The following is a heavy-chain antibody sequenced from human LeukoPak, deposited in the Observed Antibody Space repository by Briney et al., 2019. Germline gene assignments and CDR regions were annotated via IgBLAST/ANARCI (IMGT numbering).Heavy chain of an antibody. CDR2: TSFDGSDN. V-gene: IGHV3-30*04. Sequence: GGSLRLSCAASGFTFSSYAMHWVRQAPGKGLKWVAVTSFDGSDNYYADSVKGRFTISRDSSKNTLYLQMNSLRPDDTAVYYCARDRGLPPYFDYWGQGTLVTVSS. CDR1: GFTFSSYA. CDR3: ARDRGLPPYFDY. D-gene: IGHD3-16*01. J-gene: IGHJ4*02.